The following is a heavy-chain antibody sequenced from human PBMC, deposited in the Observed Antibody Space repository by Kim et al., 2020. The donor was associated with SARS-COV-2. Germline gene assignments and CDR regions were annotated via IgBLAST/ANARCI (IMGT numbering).Heavy chain of an antibody. D-gene: IGHD1-26*01. CDR3: TTGGRPVGGTPFDY. CDR1: GLTFTNAW. J-gene: IGHJ4*01. V-gene: IGHV3-15*01. CDR2: IKSKTDGGTE. Sequence: GGSLRLSCAASGLTFTNAWMGWVRQAPGKGLEWVGRIKSKTDGGTEDYAATVQGRFTISRDDSKKTLYLQMNSLKTADTALYYCTTGGRPVGGTPFDYWG.